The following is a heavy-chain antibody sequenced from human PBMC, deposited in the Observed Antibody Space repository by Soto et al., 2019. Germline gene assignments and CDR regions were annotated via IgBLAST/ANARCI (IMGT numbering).Heavy chain of an antibody. Sequence: GGSLRLSCVASGFTFRNNAMNWVRQAPGKGLEWISDITSDGSKTHYADSVKGRFTISRDNVEDTLFLQMNSLRAEDTAMYFCARSRYTGTYSGRFLDYWGQGSLVTVSS. CDR1: GFTFRNNA. CDR2: ITSDGSKT. V-gene: IGHV3-23*01. D-gene: IGHD1-26*01. CDR3: ARSRYTGTYSGRFLDY. J-gene: IGHJ4*02.